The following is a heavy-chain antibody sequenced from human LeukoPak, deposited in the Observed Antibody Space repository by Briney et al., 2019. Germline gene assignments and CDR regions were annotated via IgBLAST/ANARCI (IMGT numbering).Heavy chain of an antibody. D-gene: IGHD2-2*01. V-gene: IGHV3-23*01. CDR3: AKLSHCSSTSCLDY. CDR1: GFTFSSYA. J-gene: IGHJ4*02. Sequence: PVGSLRLSCAASGFTFSSYAMSWVRQAPGKGLEWVSAISGSGGSTYYADSVKGRFTISRDNSKNTLYLQMNSLRAEDTAVYYCAKLSHCSSTSCLDYWGQGTLVTVSS. CDR2: ISGSGGST.